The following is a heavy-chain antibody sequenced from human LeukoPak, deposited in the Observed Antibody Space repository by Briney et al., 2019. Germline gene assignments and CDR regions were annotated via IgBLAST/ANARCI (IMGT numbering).Heavy chain of an antibody. Sequence: SQTLSLTCTVSGDSISSGHYFWSWIRQPAGKGLEWIGRLYTSGTTDYKPTLKSRVTMSVDTSKNLFSLKLTSVTAADTAVYYCARAASRSNTWFDPWGQGALVTVSS. D-gene: IGHD2-15*01. CDR3: ARAASRSNTWFDP. V-gene: IGHV4-61*02. CDR2: LYTSGTT. J-gene: IGHJ5*02. CDR1: GDSISSGHYF.